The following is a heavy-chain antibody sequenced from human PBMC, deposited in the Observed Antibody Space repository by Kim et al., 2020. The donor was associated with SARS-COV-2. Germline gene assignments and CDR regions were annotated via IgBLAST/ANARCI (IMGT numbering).Heavy chain of an antibody. Sequence: YTPSFQAHVTISADKSSSPAYLQWSSLKASDTAMYYCARHEKLGVDAFDIWGQGTMVTVSS. D-gene: IGHD3-16*01. J-gene: IGHJ3*02. CDR3: ARHEKLGVDAFDI. V-gene: IGHV5-10-1*01.